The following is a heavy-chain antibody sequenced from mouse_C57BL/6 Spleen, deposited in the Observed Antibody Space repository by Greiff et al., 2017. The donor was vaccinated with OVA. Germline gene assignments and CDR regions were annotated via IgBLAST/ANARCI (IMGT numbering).Heavy chain of an antibody. J-gene: IGHJ1*03. CDR2: IYPRSGNT. V-gene: IGHV1-81*01. D-gene: IGHD4-1*01. CDR3: ARDWDRYFDV. Sequence: QVQLQQSGAELARPGASVKLSCKASGYTFTSSGISWVKQRTGQGLEWIGEIYPRSGNTSYNEKFKGKATLTADKSSSTAYMELRSLTSEDSAVYFCARDWDRYFDVWGTGTTVTVSS. CDR1: GYTFTSSG.